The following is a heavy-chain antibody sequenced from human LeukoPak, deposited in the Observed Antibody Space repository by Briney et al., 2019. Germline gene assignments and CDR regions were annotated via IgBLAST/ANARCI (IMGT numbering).Heavy chain of an antibody. CDR2: IYTGTT. J-gene: IGHJ6*03. CDR1: GGSISSSSYY. CDR3: ARRVGYCSTANCYNYLDV. D-gene: IGHD2-2*02. Sequence: SETLSLTCTVSGGSISSSSYYWAWIRQTPGMGLEWIGTIYTGTTYYNPSLSSRVSVSVDTSKSQFSLELTSVTAADTAVYYCARRVGYCSTANCYNYLDVWGKGTTVTASS. V-gene: IGHV4-39*01.